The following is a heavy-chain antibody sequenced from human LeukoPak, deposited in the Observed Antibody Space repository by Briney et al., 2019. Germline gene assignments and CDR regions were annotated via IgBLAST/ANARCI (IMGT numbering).Heavy chain of an antibody. CDR1: GFTFSSYA. V-gene: IGHV3-23*01. CDR3: AKSANDYCSSNSCYKFDY. D-gene: IGHD2-2*02. Sequence: GGSLRLSCAASGFTFSSYAMSWVHQAPGKGLEWVSGISSSGAGTYYADSVKGRFTISRDNSKNTLYLQMNSLRAEDTAVYYCAKSANDYCSSNSCYKFDYWGQGTLVTVSS. CDR2: ISSSGAGT. J-gene: IGHJ4*02.